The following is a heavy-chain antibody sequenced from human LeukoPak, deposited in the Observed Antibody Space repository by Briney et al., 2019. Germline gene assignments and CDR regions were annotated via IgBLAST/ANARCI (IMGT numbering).Heavy chain of an antibody. V-gene: IGHV1-69*05. CDR1: GGTFSSYA. D-gene: IGHD6-19*01. Sequence: SSVKVSCKASGGTFSSYAISWVRQAPGQGLEWMGGIIPIFGTANYAQKFQGRVTITTDESTSTAYMELSGLRSEDTAVYYCAINTLGGHSSGWYHYFDYWGQGTLVTVSS. CDR3: AINTLGGHSSGWYHYFDY. J-gene: IGHJ4*02. CDR2: IIPIFGTA.